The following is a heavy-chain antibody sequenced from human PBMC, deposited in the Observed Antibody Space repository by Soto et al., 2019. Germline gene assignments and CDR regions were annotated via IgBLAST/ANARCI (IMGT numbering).Heavy chain of an antibody. J-gene: IGHJ4*02. D-gene: IGHD6-6*01. CDR1: GGSISSDDYY. CDR2: IYYSGST. V-gene: IGHV4-30-4*01. Sequence: PSETLSLTCSVSGGSISSDDYYWSWIRQPPGKGLQWIGYIYYSGSTSYNPSLKSRLSISIDTSKNQFSLKLSSVRAADTAVYYCARDRSNSPDYFDYWGQGTLVTVSS. CDR3: ARDRSNSPDYFDY.